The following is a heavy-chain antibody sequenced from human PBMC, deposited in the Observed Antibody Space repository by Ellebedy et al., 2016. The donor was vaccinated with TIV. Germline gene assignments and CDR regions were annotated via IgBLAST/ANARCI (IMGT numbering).Heavy chain of an antibody. CDR1: GYTFTSYY. J-gene: IGHJ4*02. D-gene: IGHD6-19*01. CDR2: INPSGGRT. CDR3: AIRYSSGWSLDY. V-gene: IGHV1-46*01. Sequence: ASVKVSXKASGYTFTSYYMHWVRQAPGQGLEWMGIINPSGGRTSYAQKFQGRVTMTRDTSTSTAYMELSSLRSEDTAVYYCAIRYSSGWSLDYWGQGTLVTVSS.